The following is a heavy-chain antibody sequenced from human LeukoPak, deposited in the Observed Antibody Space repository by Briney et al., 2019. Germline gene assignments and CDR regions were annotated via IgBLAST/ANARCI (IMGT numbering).Heavy chain of an antibody. D-gene: IGHD3-3*01. CDR3: ARGYDFWSGYSGFDC. J-gene: IGHJ4*02. V-gene: IGHV3-48*03. CDR2: ISSSGSTI. Sequence: GGSLRLSCAASGFTFSSYEMNWVRQAPGKGLEWVSYISSSGSTIYYADSVKGRFTISRDNAKNSLYQQMNSLRAEDTAVYYCARGYDFWSGYSGFDCWGQGTLVTVSS. CDR1: GFTFSSYE.